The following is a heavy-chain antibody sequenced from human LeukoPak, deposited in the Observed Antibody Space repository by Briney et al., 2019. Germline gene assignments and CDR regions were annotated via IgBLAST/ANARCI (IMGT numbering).Heavy chain of an antibody. CDR3: ARTIVGTTYDAFDI. Sequence: PGGSLRLSCAASGFTVSSNYMSWVRQAPGKGLEWVSVLYSSGTTYYANSVKGRFTISRDNSKNSLYLQMNSLRVEDTAVYYCARTIVGTTYDAFDIWGQGTMVTVSS. J-gene: IGHJ3*02. D-gene: IGHD1-26*01. V-gene: IGHV3-53*01. CDR2: LYSSGTT. CDR1: GFTVSSNY.